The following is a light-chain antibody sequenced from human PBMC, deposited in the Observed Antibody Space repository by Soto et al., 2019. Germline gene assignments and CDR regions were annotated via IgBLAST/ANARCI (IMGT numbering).Light chain of an antibody. CDR2: GAS. CDR1: QTVSINY. J-gene: IGKJ5*01. Sequence: PGESATLSCRASQTVSINYLTWYQQKRGQAPRRLIFGASKRATGIPDRFSGSGSGRDFTLTISGLEPEDFAVYYCQQYGSSPLISFGQGTRLEIK. CDR3: QQYGSSPLIS. V-gene: IGKV3-20*01.